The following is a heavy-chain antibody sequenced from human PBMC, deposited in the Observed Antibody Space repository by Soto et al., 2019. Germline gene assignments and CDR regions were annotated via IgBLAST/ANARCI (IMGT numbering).Heavy chain of an antibody. CDR3: ARGTTVTSAFDI. CDR2: IYYSGST. V-gene: IGHV4-39*01. D-gene: IGHD4-17*01. CDR1: GGSISSGSYY. Sequence: SYPLSLTCTVSGGSISSGSYYWGWIRQPPGKGLEWIGIIYYSGSTYYNPSLKSRVTISVDTSKNQFSLKLSSVTAADTAVYYCARGTTVTSAFDIWGQGTMVTVSS. J-gene: IGHJ3*02.